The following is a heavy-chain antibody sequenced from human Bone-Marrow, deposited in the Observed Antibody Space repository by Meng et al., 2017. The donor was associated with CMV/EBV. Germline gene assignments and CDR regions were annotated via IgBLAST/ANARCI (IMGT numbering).Heavy chain of an antibody. Sequence: GESLKISCVASGFTFSNYEMNWVRQAPGKGLEWISYITSSGSIIYYADSVKGRFTISRDNAKNSLYLQMNSLRAEDTAVYYCASLSTYYDFWSGPDDYWGQGRLVTVSS. CDR3: ASLSTYYDFWSGPDDY. J-gene: IGHJ4*02. V-gene: IGHV3-48*03. D-gene: IGHD3-3*01. CDR2: ITSSGSII. CDR1: GFTFSNYE.